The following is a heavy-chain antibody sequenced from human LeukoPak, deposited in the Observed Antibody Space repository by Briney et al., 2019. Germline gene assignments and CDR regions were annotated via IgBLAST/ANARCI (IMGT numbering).Heavy chain of an antibody. D-gene: IGHD3-22*01. V-gene: IGHV1-69*06. Sequence: SVKVSCKASGGTFSSYAISWVRQAPGQGLEWMGRIIPIFGTANYAQKFQGRVTITADKSTSTAYMELSSLRSEDTAVYYCARPSDSSGYYWPTGSFDIWVQGTMVTVSS. CDR1: GGTFSSYA. CDR2: IIPIFGTA. CDR3: ARPSDSSGYYWPTGSFDI. J-gene: IGHJ3*02.